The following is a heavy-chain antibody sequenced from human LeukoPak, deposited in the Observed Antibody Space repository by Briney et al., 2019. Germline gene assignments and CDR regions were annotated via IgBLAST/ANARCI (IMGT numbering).Heavy chain of an antibody. D-gene: IGHD2-15*01. Sequence: GGSLRLSCAASGIIFRDFGMHWVRQAPGKGLEWMAIIWYDGSNKYYADSVKGRFTISRDNSQNTMYLQMNSLRAEDTAVYYCAKATCSGANCFSNSRDAFDMWGQGTMVAVSS. V-gene: IGHV3-33*06. CDR2: IWYDGSNK. CDR3: AKATCSGANCFSNSRDAFDM. J-gene: IGHJ3*02. CDR1: GIIFRDFG.